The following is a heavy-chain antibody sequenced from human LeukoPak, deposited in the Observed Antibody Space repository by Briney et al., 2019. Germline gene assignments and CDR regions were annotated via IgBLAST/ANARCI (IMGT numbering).Heavy chain of an antibody. CDR3: AKDFSYNGGDY. D-gene: IGHD1-1*01. CDR2: TGSTGVST. J-gene: IGHJ4*02. Sequence: GGSLRLSCAASGFTFSSYAMNWVRQAPGKGLEWVSATGSTGVSTFYADSVKGRFTVSRDNSKNTLSLQMNSLRAGDTAVYYCAKDFSYNGGDYWGQGTLVTVSS. CDR1: GFTFSSYA. V-gene: IGHV3-23*01.